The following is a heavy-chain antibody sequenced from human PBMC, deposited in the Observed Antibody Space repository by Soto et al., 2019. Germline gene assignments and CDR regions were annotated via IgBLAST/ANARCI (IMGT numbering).Heavy chain of an antibody. CDR2: INPSSGGT. CDR1: GYTFTAYY. CDR3: ARDGLNDYSKYPEVNWFDP. J-gene: IGHJ5*02. D-gene: IGHD4-4*01. Sequence: GASVKVSCKASGYTFTAYYMHWVRQAPGQGLEWMGLINPSSGGTHYAEKFQGRVTMTWDPSISTAYKEVKRLKSDDTAVYYCARDGLNDYSKYPEVNWFDPWGQGTLVTVPS. V-gene: IGHV1-2*02.